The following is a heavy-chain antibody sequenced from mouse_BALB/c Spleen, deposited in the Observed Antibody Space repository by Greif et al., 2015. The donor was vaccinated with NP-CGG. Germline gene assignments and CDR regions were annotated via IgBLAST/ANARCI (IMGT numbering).Heavy chain of an antibody. J-gene: IGHJ3*01. CDR2: ISSGSSTI. Sequence: EVMLVESGGGLVQPGGSRKLSCAASGFTFSSFGMHWVRQAPERGLEWVVYISSGSSTIYYADTVKGRFTISRDNPKNTLFLQMTSLRSEDTAMYYCARSPYDGYWAWFAYWGQGTLVTVSA. D-gene: IGHD2-3*01. CDR3: ARSPYDGYWAWFAY. CDR1: GFTFSSFG. V-gene: IGHV5-17*02.